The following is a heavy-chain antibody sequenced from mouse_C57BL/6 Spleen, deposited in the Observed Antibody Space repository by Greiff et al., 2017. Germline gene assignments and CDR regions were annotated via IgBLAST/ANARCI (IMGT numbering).Heavy chain of an antibody. V-gene: IGHV1-62-2*01. CDR2: FYPGSGSI. Sequence: QVQLQQSGAELVKPGASVKLSCKASGYTFTEYTIHWVKQRPGQGLEWIGWFYPGSGSIKYNEKFKDKATLTADKASSTDYMELSRLTSDDSAVYFCARHCYTIVTASWYFYVWGTGTTVTVSS. CDR3: ARHCYTIVTASWYFYV. D-gene: IGHD2-1*01. J-gene: IGHJ1*03. CDR1: GYTFTEYT.